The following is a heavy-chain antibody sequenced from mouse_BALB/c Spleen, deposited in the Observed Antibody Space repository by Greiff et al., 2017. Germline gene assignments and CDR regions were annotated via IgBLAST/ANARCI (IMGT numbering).Heavy chain of an antibody. Sequence: VQLQQSGPELVKPGASVKISCKASGYSFTSYYIHWVKQRPGQGLEWIGWIFPGSGNTKYNEKFKGKATLTADTSSSTAYMQLSSLTSEDSAVYFCARDDGYPHYAMDYWGQGTSVTVSS. J-gene: IGHJ4*01. CDR3: ARDDGYPHYAMDY. CDR2: IFPGSGNT. V-gene: IGHV1-66*01. CDR1: GYSFTSYY. D-gene: IGHD2-3*01.